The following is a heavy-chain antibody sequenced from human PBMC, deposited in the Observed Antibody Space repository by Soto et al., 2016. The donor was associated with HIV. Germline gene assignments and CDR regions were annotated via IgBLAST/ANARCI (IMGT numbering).Heavy chain of an antibody. V-gene: IGHV3-64*01. CDR2: ISENGGGT. CDR3: VRGGSGTTSDKIHFDQ. J-gene: IGHJ4*02. CDR1: GFTFRNHV. Sequence: ELQLVESGGGFVQPGTSLRLSCVTSGFTFRNHVMYWVRQAPRKGLEFVSLISENGGGTSYAMSVNGRFNISRDNSKNTLYLQMGSLRPEDTAVYYCVRGGSGTTSDKIHFDQWGQGTLVTVSS. D-gene: IGHD1-1*01.